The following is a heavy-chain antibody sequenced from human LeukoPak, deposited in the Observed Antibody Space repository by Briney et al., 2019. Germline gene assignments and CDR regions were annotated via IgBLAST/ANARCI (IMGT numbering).Heavy chain of an antibody. V-gene: IGHV4-34*01. D-gene: IGHD6-13*01. J-gene: IGHJ4*02. CDR3: ARGRGAAAGTDH. Sequence: SETPSLTCVVPGGSASAYSWNSIPHPPGKGLEGMCQFTHGGDAKYAPSLKRRVSISVDTSKGQFSLTLTSVTAADTAVYYCARGRGAAAGTDHWGQGTLVTVSP. CDR2: FTHGGDA. CDR1: GGSASAYS.